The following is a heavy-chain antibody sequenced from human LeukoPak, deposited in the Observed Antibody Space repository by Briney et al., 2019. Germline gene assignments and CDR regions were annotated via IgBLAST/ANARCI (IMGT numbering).Heavy chain of an antibody. V-gene: IGHV3-7*03. D-gene: IGHD3-22*01. J-gene: IGHJ4*02. CDR1: GFTFSSYW. CDR3: ATPLDYYDRSDSHQGGD. CDR2: IKHDGSEK. Sequence: GGSLRLSCAASGFTFSSYWMSWVRQAPGKGLEWVANIKHDGSEKNYVDSVKGRFTISRDNAKNSLYLQMNSLRAEDTAVYYCATPLDYYDRSDSHQGGDWGQGTLVTVSS.